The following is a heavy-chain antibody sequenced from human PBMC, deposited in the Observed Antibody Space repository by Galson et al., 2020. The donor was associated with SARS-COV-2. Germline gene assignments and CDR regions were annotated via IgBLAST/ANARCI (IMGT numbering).Heavy chain of an antibody. Sequence: AGSLRLSCAVSGFTFSNAWMIWVRQAPGKGLEWVGRIKRRIDGETTDYAASVKGRFIISRDDLKDTLYLHMNGLKTEDTGVYYCAIRFGGLGYMDVWGKGTTVTVSS. V-gene: IGHV3-15*01. CDR3: AIRFGGLGYMDV. D-gene: IGHD3-10*01. CDR1: GFTFSNAW. CDR2: IKRRIDGETT. J-gene: IGHJ6*03.